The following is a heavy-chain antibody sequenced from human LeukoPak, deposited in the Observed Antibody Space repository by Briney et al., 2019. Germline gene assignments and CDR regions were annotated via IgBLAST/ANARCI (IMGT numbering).Heavy chain of an antibody. Sequence: PGGSLRLSRAASGFTFSNSAMSWVRQAPGKGLEWVSAISGSGGSTYYADSVKGRFTISRDNSKNMLYLQMNSLRSEDTAVYYCAKRNSNYFFDYWGQGTLVTVSS. D-gene: IGHD1/OR15-1a*01. CDR1: GFTFSNSA. V-gene: IGHV3-23*01. CDR2: ISGSGGST. CDR3: AKRNSNYFFDY. J-gene: IGHJ4*02.